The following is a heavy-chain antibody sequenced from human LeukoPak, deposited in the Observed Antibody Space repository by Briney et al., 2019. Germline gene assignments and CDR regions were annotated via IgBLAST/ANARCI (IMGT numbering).Heavy chain of an antibody. V-gene: IGHV1-69*06. CDR1: GGTFISYA. Sequence: GASVKVSCKASGGTFISYAISGVRQAPGQGLEWMGRIIPIFGTANYAQKFQGRVTITADKHTSTAYMELSSLRSEDTAVYYCARGGGYCSSTSCPEFDYWGQRTLVTVSS. CDR2: IIPIFGTA. CDR3: ARGGGYCSSTSCPEFDY. D-gene: IGHD2-2*01. J-gene: IGHJ4*02.